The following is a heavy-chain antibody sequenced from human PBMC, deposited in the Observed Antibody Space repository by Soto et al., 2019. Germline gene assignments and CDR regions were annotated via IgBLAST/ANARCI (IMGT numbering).Heavy chain of an antibody. D-gene: IGHD3-22*01. Sequence: ASVKVSCKASGGTFSTYAIDWVRQAPGQGLEWMGGIIPLFGTAKYAQNFQGRITITADESTNTAYMELRSLRSQDTAVYYCARGGHYDSSGYYYDHWGQGTLVTVSS. CDR2: IIPLFGTA. CDR3: ARGGHYDSSGYYYDH. J-gene: IGHJ5*02. CDR1: GGTFSTYA. V-gene: IGHV1-69*13.